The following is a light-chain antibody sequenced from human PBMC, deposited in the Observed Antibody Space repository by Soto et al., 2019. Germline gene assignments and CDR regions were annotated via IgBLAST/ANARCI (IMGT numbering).Light chain of an antibody. V-gene: IGKV3-20*01. CDR2: GAS. J-gene: IGKJ1*01. Sequence: EMVLTQSPATLSLSPGERATLSCRASQSVSIYLAWYQQKPGQAPRLLIYGASSRATGIPDRFSGSGSGTDFTLTISRLEPEDFAVYYCQQYGSSYPWTFGQGTKVDIK. CDR3: QQYGSSYPWT. CDR1: QSVSIY.